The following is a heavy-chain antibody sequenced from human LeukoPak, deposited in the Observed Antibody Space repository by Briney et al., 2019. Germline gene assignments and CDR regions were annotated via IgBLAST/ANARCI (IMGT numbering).Heavy chain of an antibody. V-gene: IGHV4-4*09. CDR1: GGSISTYY. D-gene: IGHD6-19*01. J-gene: IGHJ4*02. Sequence: SETLSLTCTVSGGSISTYYWTWIRQPPGKELEWIGYIYTSGSTNYNPSLRSRVTMSLDTSKNQFSLELSSVTAADTAVYYCARRVAVNPRYYFDYWGPGTLVTVSS. CDR3: ARRVAVNPRYYFDY. CDR2: IYTSGST.